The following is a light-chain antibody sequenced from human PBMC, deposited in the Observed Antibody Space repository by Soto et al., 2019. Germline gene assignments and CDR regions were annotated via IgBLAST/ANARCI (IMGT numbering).Light chain of an antibody. J-gene: IGKJ4*01. CDR1: QDISSW. CDR3: QQADSFPLT. V-gene: IGKV1-12*01. Sequence: DIQMTQSPSSVSASVGDRVTITCRASQDISSWLAWYQQKPGNAPKVLIFAASTLQRGVPPRFSGSGSGTDFTLAISSLQPEDFATYFCQQADSFPLTFGGGTKVDIK. CDR2: AAS.